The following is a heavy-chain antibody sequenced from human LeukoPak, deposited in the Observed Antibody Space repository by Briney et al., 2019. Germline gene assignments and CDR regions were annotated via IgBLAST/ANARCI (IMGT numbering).Heavy chain of an antibody. J-gene: IGHJ5*02. Sequence: ASVKVSCKASGDTFTNYYIHWVRQAPGQGLEWMGITNPGGGSTSYAQRFQGRVTMTRDTSTSTVYMELRSLRSDDTALYYCARVSTIMGRGYNFFDPWGQGTLVTVSS. D-gene: IGHD2-8*01. CDR2: TNPGGGST. V-gene: IGHV1-46*01. CDR3: ARVSTIMGRGYNFFDP. CDR1: GDTFTNYY.